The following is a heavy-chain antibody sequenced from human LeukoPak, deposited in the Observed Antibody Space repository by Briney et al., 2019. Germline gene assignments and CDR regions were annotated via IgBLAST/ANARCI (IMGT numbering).Heavy chain of an antibody. CDR3: AKGSASGNSLVEY. D-gene: IGHD3-10*01. CDR2: ISGRGGST. V-gene: IGHV3-23*01. CDR1: GFTFISYA. J-gene: IGHJ4*02. Sequence: GRSLRLSCAASGFTFISYAMTWARPPPGKGLEWVSTISGRGGSTYYADSVKGRFTISRDNSKNTLYLQMHSLRAEDTATYYCAKGSASGNSLVEYWGQGTLVTVSS.